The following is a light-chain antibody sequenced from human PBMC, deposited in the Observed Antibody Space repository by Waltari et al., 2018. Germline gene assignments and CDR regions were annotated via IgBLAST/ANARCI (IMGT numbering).Light chain of an antibody. V-gene: IGKV3-20*01. Sequence: EIVLTQSPGTLSLSPGERATLSCRASQCVSRALAWYKQKPGKAPRPLISGEANRATGIPDRFSGSGSETDFSLTISSLEPEDFAVYYCQHYVRLPATFGRGTKVEIK. CDR3: QHYVRLPAT. J-gene: IGKJ1*01. CDR1: QCVSRA. CDR2: GEA.